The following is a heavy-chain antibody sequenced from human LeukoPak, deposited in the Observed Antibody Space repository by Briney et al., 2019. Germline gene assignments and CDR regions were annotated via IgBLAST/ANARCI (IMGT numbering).Heavy chain of an antibody. CDR1: GGSISSYY. D-gene: IGHD6-13*01. CDR3: ASIAAAGTWSRHY. J-gene: IGHJ4*02. Sequence: SETLSLTCTVSGGSISSYYWSWIRQPPGKGLEWIGYIYYSGSTTYNPSLKSRVTISVDTSKNQFSLKLSSVTAADTAVYYCASIAAAGTWSRHYWGQGTLVTVSS. V-gene: IGHV4-59*12. CDR2: IYYSGST.